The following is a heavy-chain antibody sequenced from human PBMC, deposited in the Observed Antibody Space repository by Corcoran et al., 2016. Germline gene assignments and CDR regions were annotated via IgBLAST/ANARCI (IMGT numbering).Heavy chain of an antibody. V-gene: IGHV3-15*01. Sequence: EVQLVESGGGLVKPGGSLRLSCAASGFTFSNAWMSWVRQAPGKGLEWVGRIKSKTDGGTTDYAAPVKGRFAISRDDSKNTLYLKMNSLKTEDTAVYYCTTGPMITFGVVIVMGWGQGTLVTVSS. J-gene: IGHJ4*02. CDR1: GFTFSNAW. CDR3: TTGPMITFGVVIVMG. D-gene: IGHD3-16*02. CDR2: IKSKTDGGTT.